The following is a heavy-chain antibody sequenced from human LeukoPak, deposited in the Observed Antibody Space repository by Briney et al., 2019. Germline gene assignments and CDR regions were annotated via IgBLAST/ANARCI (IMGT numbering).Heavy chain of an antibody. J-gene: IGHJ4*02. CDR1: GFTFSSYA. V-gene: IGHV3-30-3*01. CDR2: ISYDGSNK. D-gene: IGHD6-19*01. CDR3: ARLGYSSGWYRN. Sequence: GGSLRLSCAASGFTFSSYAMHWVRQAPGKGLEWVAVISYDGSNKYYADSVKGRFTISRDNSKNTLYLQMNSLRAEDTAVYYCARLGYSSGWYRNWGQGTLVTVSS.